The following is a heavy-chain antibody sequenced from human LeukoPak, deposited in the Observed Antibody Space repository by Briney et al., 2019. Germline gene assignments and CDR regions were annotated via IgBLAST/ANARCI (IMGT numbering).Heavy chain of an antibody. D-gene: IGHD6-13*01. CDR3: ARTRGSIAAAGDYDY. CDR2: IYPGDSDT. CDR1: GYSFTSYW. J-gene: IGHJ4*02. V-gene: IGHV5-51*01. Sequence: GESLKISCKGSGYSFTSYWIGWVRQMPGKGLEWMGIIYPGDSDTRYSPSFQGQVTISADKSISTAYLQWSSLKASDTAMYYCARTRGSIAAAGDYDYWGQGTLVTVSS.